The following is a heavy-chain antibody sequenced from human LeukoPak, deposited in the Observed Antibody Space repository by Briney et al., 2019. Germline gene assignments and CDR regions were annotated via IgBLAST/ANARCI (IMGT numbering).Heavy chain of an antibody. J-gene: IGHJ4*02. D-gene: IGHD6-19*01. Sequence: GGSLRLSCAASGFTVSSNYMSWVRQAPGKGLEWVSVIYSGGSTYYADSVKGRFTISRDNSKNTLYLQMNSLGAVDTAVYYCAIGSGWYLGNFDYWGQGTLVTVSS. CDR2: IYSGGST. CDR3: AIGSGWYLGNFDY. CDR1: GFTVSSNY. V-gene: IGHV3-53*01.